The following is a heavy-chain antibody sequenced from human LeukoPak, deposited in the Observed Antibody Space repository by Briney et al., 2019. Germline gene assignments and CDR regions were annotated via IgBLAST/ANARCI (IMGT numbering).Heavy chain of an antibody. D-gene: IGHD4-17*01. J-gene: IGHJ4*02. Sequence: SETLSLTCTVSGGSISSSSYYWDWIRQPPGKGLEWIGNIYYSGSTYYNPSLKSRVTISVDTSKNQFSLKLSSVTAADTAMYYCARFYYGDFNFDYWGQGTLVTVSS. CDR1: GGSISSSSYY. CDR2: IYYSGST. CDR3: ARFYYGDFNFDY. V-gene: IGHV4-39*01.